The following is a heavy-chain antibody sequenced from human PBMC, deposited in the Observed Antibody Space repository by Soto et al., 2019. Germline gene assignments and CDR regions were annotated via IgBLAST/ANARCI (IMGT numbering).Heavy chain of an antibody. CDR2: IRSKANNYAT. CDR3: TRLEYVVDV. D-gene: IGHD3-10*02. Sequence: EVQLVESGGGLVQPGGSLKLSCEASGFILSVSAVHWVRQASGKGLEWLGRIRSKANNYATAYAESVKGRFTISRDDSKRAAYLQMNSLNTEDTAVYYCTRLEYVVDVWGRGTTVTVSS. CDR1: GFILSVSA. V-gene: IGHV3-73*02. J-gene: IGHJ6*02.